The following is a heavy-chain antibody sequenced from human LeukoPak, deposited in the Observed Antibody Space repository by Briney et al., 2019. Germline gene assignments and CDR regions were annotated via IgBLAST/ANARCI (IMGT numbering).Heavy chain of an antibody. J-gene: IGHJ5*02. CDR1: GGSFSGYY. D-gene: IGHD5-18*01. CDR3: APGGNIKHSYGYERCFTP. CDR2: INHSGST. Sequence: SETLSLTCAVYGGSFSGYYWSWIRQPPGKGLEWIGEINHSGSTNYNASLKSRVTISVDTSKNQFSLRLSSVTAADTAVYYCAPGGNIKHSYGYERCFTPWGRGPRVTVSS. V-gene: IGHV4-34*01.